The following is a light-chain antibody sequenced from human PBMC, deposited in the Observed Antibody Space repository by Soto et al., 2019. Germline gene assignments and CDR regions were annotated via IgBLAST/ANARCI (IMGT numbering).Light chain of an antibody. CDR2: EVS. Sequence: QSALTQPASVSGSPGQPITISCTGTSSDVGANNYVSWYQHHPGKAPKLLIYEVSKRPSGVPDRFSGSKSGNTASLTVSGLQAEDEADYYCSSYAGSNNFDVFGTGTKLTVL. J-gene: IGLJ1*01. V-gene: IGLV2-8*01. CDR1: SSDVGANNY. CDR3: SSYAGSNNFDV.